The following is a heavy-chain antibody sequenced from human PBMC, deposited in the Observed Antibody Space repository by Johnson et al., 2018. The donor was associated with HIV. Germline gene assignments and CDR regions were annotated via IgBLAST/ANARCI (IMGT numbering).Heavy chain of an antibody. D-gene: IGHD2-15*01. CDR1: GSTFSTYD. Sequence: VQLVESGGGLVQPGESLRLSCAASGSTFSTYDMHWVRQTTGKGLEWVSAIGAAGDTYYADSVKGRFTISRENAKNSLYLQMNSLRAGDTAVYYCAAGGVPALDIWGQGTMVTVSS. CDR2: IGAAGDT. J-gene: IGHJ3*02. V-gene: IGHV3-13*01. CDR3: AAGGVPALDI.